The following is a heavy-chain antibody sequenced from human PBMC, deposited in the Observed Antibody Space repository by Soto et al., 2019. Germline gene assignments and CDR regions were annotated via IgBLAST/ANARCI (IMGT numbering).Heavy chain of an antibody. J-gene: IGHJ4*01. Sequence: EVQLLESGGGLVQPGGSLRLSCTASVFTFSSYAMSWVRQAPGKELEWVSTISGNSGKTNYAESVKGRFSISRDNSKNTVHLQLDSLRAEDTAVYFCAKLGFVLMELYYFHQWGHGTLVTVSS. CDR3: AKLGFVLMELYYFHQ. CDR2: ISGNSGKT. V-gene: IGHV3-23*01. CDR1: VFTFSSYA. D-gene: IGHD2-8*01.